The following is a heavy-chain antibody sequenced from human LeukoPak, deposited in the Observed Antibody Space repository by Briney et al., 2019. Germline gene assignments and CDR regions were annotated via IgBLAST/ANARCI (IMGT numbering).Heavy chain of an antibody. CDR1: GGSISSYY. J-gene: IGHJ4*02. V-gene: IGHV4-59*01. D-gene: IGHD1-20*01. CDR3: AGYKWNDIDY. Sequence: SETLSLTCTVSGGSISSYYWSWIRQPPGKGLEWIGYIYYSGSTNYNPSLKSRVTISVDTSKNQFSLKLSSVTAADTAVYYCAGYKWNDIDYWGQGTLVTVSS. CDR2: IYYSGST.